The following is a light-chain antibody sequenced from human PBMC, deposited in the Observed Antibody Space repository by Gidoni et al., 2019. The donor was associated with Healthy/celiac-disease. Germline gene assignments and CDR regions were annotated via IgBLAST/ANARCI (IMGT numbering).Light chain of an antibody. CDR2: WAS. Sequence: DIVRTQSPDSLAVSLGERATINCKSSQSVLYSSNNKNYLAWYQQKPGQPPKLHIYWASTRESGVPDRFRGSGSGPDFTLTFRSLQAEDLAVYYCQQYYSTPRTFGQGTKVEIK. CDR3: QQYYSTPRT. V-gene: IGKV4-1*01. CDR1: QSVLYSSNNKNY. J-gene: IGKJ1*01.